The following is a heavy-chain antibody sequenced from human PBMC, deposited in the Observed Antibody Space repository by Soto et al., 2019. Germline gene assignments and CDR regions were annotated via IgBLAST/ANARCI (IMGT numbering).Heavy chain of an antibody. V-gene: IGHV4-38-2*02. D-gene: IGHD1-26*01. CDR3: ARDPGASDAFDI. J-gene: IGHJ3*02. CDR2: IYHSGST. CDR1: GWCMSSGYY. Sequence: EILSLSCAVSGWCMSSGYYWGWIRQPPGKGLEWIGSIYHSGSTYYNPSLKSRVTISVDTSKNQFSLKLSSVTAADTAVYYCARDPGASDAFDIWGQGTMVTVSS.